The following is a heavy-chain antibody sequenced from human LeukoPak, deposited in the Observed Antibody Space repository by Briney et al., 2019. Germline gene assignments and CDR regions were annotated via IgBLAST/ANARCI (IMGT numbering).Heavy chain of an antibody. CDR1: GGSISSGGYY. V-gene: IGHV4-31*03. J-gene: IGHJ4*02. Sequence: SQTLPLTFTVSGGSISSGGYYWSWIRQHPQKALEWIRYIYYSGSTYYNTPLKSRVTISVDTSKNQFSLKLSSVTAADTAVYYCAREGAYRSSSADYWGQGTLVIVSS. D-gene: IGHD6-13*01. CDR3: AREGAYRSSSADY. CDR2: IYYSGST.